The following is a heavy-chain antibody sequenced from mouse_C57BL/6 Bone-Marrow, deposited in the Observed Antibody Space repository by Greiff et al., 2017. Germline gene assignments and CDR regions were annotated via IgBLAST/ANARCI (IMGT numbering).Heavy chain of an antibody. V-gene: IGHV5-4*01. Sequence: EVQLVESGGGLVKPGGSLKLSCAASGFTFSSYAMSWVRQTPEKRLEWVATISDGGSYTYYTDNVKGRFTISRDNAKNNLYLQMSHLKSEDTAMYYCARGLTTLFAYWGQGTLVTVSA. J-gene: IGHJ3*01. CDR1: GFTFSSYA. CDR3: ARGLTTLFAY. D-gene: IGHD6-1*01. CDR2: ISDGGSYT.